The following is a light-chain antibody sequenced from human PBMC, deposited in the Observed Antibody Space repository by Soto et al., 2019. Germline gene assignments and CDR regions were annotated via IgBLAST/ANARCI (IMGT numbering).Light chain of an antibody. CDR1: QSVSSSY. V-gene: IGKV3-20*01. J-gene: IGKJ3*01. CDR3: QQYGSSLLT. Sequence: EILLTQSPGTLSLSPGERLALSWRASQSVSSSYLAWYQQKTGQAHRLLIYGASSRATGIPDRFSGSGSGTDFTLTISRLEPEDFAVYYCQQYGSSLLTFGPGTKVDI. CDR2: GAS.